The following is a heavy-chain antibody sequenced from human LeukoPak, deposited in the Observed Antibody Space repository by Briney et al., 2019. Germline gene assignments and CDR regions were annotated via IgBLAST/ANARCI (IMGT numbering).Heavy chain of an antibody. V-gene: IGHV5-10-1*01. Sequence: PGASLQIFCDCSGYIFTTYWISWVRQLPGKGLEWMGMIYPSDSYTNYSPPFRVHVTISANNSISTAYLQWTVLQAADTAMYYCARRLATGRRSFDIWGQGTMVTVSS. CDR2: IYPSDSYT. CDR3: ARRLATGRRSFDI. D-gene: IGHD3-16*01. CDR1: GYIFTTYW. J-gene: IGHJ3*02.